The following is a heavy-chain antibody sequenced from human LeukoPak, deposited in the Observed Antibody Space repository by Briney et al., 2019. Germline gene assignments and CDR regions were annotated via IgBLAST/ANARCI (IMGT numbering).Heavy chain of an antibody. V-gene: IGHV4-34*01. CDR1: GGSFSGYY. J-gene: IGHJ4*02. Sequence: PSETLSLTCAVYGGSFSGYYWSWIRQPPGKGLEWIGEINHSGSTNYNPSLKSRVTISVDTSKNQFSLKLSSVTAADTAVYYCAREPGGSYYFDYWGQGTLVTVSS. CDR2: INHSGST. CDR3: AREPGGSYYFDY. D-gene: IGHD1-26*01.